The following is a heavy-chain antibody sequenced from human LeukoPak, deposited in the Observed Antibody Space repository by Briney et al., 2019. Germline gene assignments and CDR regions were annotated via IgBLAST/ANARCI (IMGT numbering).Heavy chain of an antibody. CDR3: ARVLMGATVRFDY. CDR2: INHSGST. V-gene: IGHV4-34*01. CDR1: GGSFSGYY. Sequence: SETLSLTCAVYGGSFSGYYWSWIRQPPGKGLEWIGEINHSGSTNYNPSLKSRVTISVDKPKNQFSLKLSSVTAADTAVYYCARVLMGATVRFDYWGQGTLVTVSS. D-gene: IGHD1-26*01. J-gene: IGHJ4*02.